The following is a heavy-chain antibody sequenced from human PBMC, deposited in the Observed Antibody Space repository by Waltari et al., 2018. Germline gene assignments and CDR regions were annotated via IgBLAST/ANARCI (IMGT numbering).Heavy chain of an antibody. J-gene: IGHJ4*02. CDR2: ISISGGKM. CDR3: AKEIRPNDY. CDR1: GFTFRRYV. Sequence: DVQLLESGGRMVQPGGSLRLSCSASGFTFRRYVISWVRQAPGKGLEWVSSISISGGKMYYGDSVRGRFTISRDNSKNALYLQMNSLRAEDTAVYYCAKEIRPNDYWGQGTLVTVSS. V-gene: IGHV3-23*01.